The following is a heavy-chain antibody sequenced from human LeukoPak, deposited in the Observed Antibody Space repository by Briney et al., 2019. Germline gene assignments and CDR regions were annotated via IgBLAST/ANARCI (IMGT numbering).Heavy chain of an antibody. CDR3: ARLSSGYYQQLATFDY. V-gene: IGHV3-11*04. CDR1: GFTFSDYY. CDR2: ISNGAGTI. D-gene: IGHD3-22*01. J-gene: IGHJ4*02. Sequence: KPGGSLRLSYAASGFTFSDYYMSWIRQAPGKGLEWVSYISNGAGTIYYADSVKGRFTISRDNAKNSLYLQMNSLRVEDTAVHYCARLSSGYYQQLATFDYWGQGILVTVSS.